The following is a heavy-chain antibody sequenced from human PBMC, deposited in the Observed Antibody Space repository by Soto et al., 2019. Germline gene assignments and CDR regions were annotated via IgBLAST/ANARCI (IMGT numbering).Heavy chain of an antibody. D-gene: IGHD2-15*01. Sequence: GGSLRLSCAASGFTFSSYAMSWVRQAPGKGLEWGSGVRGSGGSTNYADSVKSRFTISRDNSKNTLYLQMNSLRAEDTAVYYCAKGIVVVAAPFDYWGQGTLVTVSS. CDR1: GFTFSSYA. J-gene: IGHJ4*02. CDR3: AKGIVVVAAPFDY. CDR2: VRGSGGST. V-gene: IGHV3-23*01.